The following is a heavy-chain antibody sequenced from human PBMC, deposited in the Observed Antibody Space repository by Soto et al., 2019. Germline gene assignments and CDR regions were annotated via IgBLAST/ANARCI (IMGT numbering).Heavy chain of an antibody. D-gene: IGHD2-2*01. J-gene: IGHJ6*03. V-gene: IGHV4-34*01. CDR3: ARGDQLPVGYYYYYYMDV. CDR1: GGSFSGYY. CDR2: INHSGST. Sequence: SETLSLTCAVYGGSFSGYYWSWIRQPPGKGLEWIGEINHSGSTNYNPSLKSRVTISVDTSKNQFSLKLSSVTAADTAVYYCARGDQLPVGYYYYYYMDVWGKGTTVTVSS.